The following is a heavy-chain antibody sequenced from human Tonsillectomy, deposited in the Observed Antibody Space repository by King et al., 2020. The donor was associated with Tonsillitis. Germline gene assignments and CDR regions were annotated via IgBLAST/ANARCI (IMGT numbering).Heavy chain of an antibody. CDR2: ISEGGDTT. CDR1: GFTFSSYA. J-gene: IGHJ4*02. Sequence: VQLVESGGGLVQPGGSLRLSCAASGFTFSSYAMNWVRQAPGKGLEWVSSISEGGDTTAYADSGKGRFTISRYNSRNTLYLQMNTLRAEDTAVYYCAKQYLGAAWGQGALVTVSS. D-gene: IGHD6-13*01. CDR3: AKQYLGAA. V-gene: IGHV3-23*04.